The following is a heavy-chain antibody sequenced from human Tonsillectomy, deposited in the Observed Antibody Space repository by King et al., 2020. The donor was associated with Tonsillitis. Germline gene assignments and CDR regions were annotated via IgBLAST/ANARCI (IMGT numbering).Heavy chain of an antibody. CDR3: ARGEGTTGGVDY. CDR2: IYYSGTT. V-gene: IGHV4-30-4*01. CDR1: GGSIRTGDFY. D-gene: IGHD1-7*01. J-gene: IGHJ4*02. Sequence: VQLQESGPGLVKPSQTLSLICSVSGGSIRTGDFYWSWIRQPPGKGLEWIGYIYYSGTTYDNPSLQGRGSMSVDASKNQFSLKLRSVTAADTAVYYCARGEGTTGGVDYWGQGTLVTVSS.